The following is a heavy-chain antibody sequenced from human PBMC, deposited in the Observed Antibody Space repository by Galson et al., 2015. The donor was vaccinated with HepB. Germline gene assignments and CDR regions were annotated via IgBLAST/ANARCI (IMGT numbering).Heavy chain of an antibody. CDR3: AKQNCGGDCYSGIDF. Sequence: SLRLSCAASGFTFTRYGMHWVRQAPGKGLEWVAFIHYDGVNKFHAGSVKGRFTISRDRSKNTLYLQMNSLRVEDTAVYYCAKQNCGGDCYSGIDFWGQGTLVTVSS. CDR1: GFTFTRYG. CDR2: IHYDGVNK. V-gene: IGHV3-30*02. J-gene: IGHJ4*02. D-gene: IGHD2-21*02.